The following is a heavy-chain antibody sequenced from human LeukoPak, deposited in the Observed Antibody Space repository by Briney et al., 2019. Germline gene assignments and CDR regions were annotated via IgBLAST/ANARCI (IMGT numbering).Heavy chain of an antibody. Sequence: ASVKVSCKASGGTFSSYAISWVRQAPGQGLEWMGRIIPILGIANYAQKFQGRVTITADKSTSTAYTELSSLRSEDTAVYYCARDQFSSSWYALNYYYYGMDVWGQGTTVTVPS. V-gene: IGHV1-69*04. CDR1: GGTFSSYA. CDR2: IIPILGIA. J-gene: IGHJ6*02. CDR3: ARDQFSSSWYALNYYYYGMDV. D-gene: IGHD6-13*01.